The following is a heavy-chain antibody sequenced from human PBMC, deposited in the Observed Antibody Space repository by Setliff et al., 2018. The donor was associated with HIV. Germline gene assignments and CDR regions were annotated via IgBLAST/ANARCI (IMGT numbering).Heavy chain of an antibody. D-gene: IGHD1-26*01. V-gene: IGHV3-43*01. CDR1: GFTFDEYT. CDR2: ISWDGGRT. Sequence: PGESLKISCAASGFTFDEYTMHWVRQAPGKGLEWVSLISWDGGRTYHADSVKGRFTVSRDNSKNSLYLQMNSLRTEDTALYYCVKGITGFYSGSYNIGGMDVWGKGTTVTVSS. CDR3: VKGITGFYSGSYNIGGMDV. J-gene: IGHJ6*03.